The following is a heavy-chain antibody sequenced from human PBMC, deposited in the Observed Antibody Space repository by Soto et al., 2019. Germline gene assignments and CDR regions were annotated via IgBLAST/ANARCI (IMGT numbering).Heavy chain of an antibody. CDR2: VYNTGGT. V-gene: IGHV4-59*08. CDR1: SGPSSSHN. D-gene: IGHD1-26*01. J-gene: IGHJ6*02. CDR3: VRQGIGSLHGLVDV. Sequence: QVQLQQSGPGLVKPSETLSLTCTVSSGPSSSHNWGWIRQSPGRGLEWIGYVYNTGGTSYIPSLKSRVTISADTSANHISLTLSFVTAADTAIYYCVRQGIGSLHGLVDVWGQGTTVSVSS.